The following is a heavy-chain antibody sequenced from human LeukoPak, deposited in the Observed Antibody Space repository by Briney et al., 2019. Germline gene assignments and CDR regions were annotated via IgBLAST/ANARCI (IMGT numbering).Heavy chain of an antibody. J-gene: IGHJ4*02. CDR3: ARAYGVAAAGPIDY. Sequence: EGSLRLSCAASGFTFSSYSMNWVRQAPGKGLEWVSSISSSSYIYYADSVKGRFTISRDNAKNSLYLQMNSLRAEDTAVYYCARAYGVAAAGPIDYWGQGTLVTVSS. CDR1: GFTFSSYS. CDR2: ISSSSYI. D-gene: IGHD6-13*01. V-gene: IGHV3-21*01.